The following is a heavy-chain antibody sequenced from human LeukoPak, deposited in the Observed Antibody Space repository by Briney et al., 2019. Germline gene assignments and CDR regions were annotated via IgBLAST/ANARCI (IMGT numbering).Heavy chain of an antibody. CDR1: GYTFTKFY. CDR3: ATWGSSSSPLPSLDV. CDR2: TDPSGGGT. Sequence: VASVKVSCKASGYTFTKFYLHRVRRVPGQGLEWMGVTDPSGGGTTYAQNFQDRITMTRDTSTSTVYMELSSLRSEDTAVYYCATWGSSSSPLPSLDVWGQGTTVTVSS. V-gene: IGHV1-46*01. D-gene: IGHD6-13*01. J-gene: IGHJ6*02.